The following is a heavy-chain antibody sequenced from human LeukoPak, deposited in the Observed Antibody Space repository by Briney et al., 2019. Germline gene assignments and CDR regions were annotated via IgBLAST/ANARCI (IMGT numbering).Heavy chain of an antibody. CDR1: GFTVSSNY. D-gene: IGHD5-18*01. V-gene: IGHV3-53*01. CDR2: IYSGGSTT. Sequence: PGGSLRLSCAASGFTVSSNYMSWVRQAPGKGLEWVSVIYSGGSTTYYADSVKGRFTISRDDSKNTLYLQMNSLRAEDTAVYYCARGTTAMAYCFDYWGQGTLVTVSS. J-gene: IGHJ4*02. CDR3: ARGTTAMAYCFDY.